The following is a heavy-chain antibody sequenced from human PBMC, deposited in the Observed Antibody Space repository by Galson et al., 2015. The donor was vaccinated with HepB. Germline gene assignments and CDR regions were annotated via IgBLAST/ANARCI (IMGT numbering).Heavy chain of an antibody. CDR1: GFTFSSYG. V-gene: IGHV3-30*18. D-gene: IGHD3-9*01. CDR3: AKEGVLRYFDWQLDY. CDR2: ISYDGSNK. Sequence: SLRLSCAASGFTFSSYGMHWVRQAPGKGLEWVAVISYDGSNKYYADSVKGRFTISRDNSKNTLYLQMNSLRAEDTAVYYCAKEGVLRYFDWQLDYWGQGTLVTVSS. J-gene: IGHJ4*02.